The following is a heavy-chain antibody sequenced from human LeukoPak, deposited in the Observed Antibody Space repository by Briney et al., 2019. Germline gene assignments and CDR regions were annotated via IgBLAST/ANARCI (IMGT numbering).Heavy chain of an antibody. V-gene: IGHV4-38-2*02. CDR1: GYSISSGHY. J-gene: IGHJ4*02. CDR2: IYLGETT. D-gene: IGHD1-1*01. CDR3: ASNWSDFDY. Sequence: SETLSLTCTGSGYSISSGHYWGWVRQPPGQGLEWIASIYLGETTYYKPSLKSRLTISVDTSKNQLSLKLSSVTAADTAVYYCASNWSDFDYWGRGTLVTVSS.